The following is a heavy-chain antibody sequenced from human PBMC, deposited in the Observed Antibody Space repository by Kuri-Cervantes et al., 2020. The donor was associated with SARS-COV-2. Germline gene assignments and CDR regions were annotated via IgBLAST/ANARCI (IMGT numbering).Heavy chain of an antibody. D-gene: IGHD3-16*02. Sequence: GESLKISCAASGFNFGYYAMHWVRQAPGKGLEWVSGISYDVGSDKYYADSVKGRFTISRDRSNNTVYLQMSSLRAEDTAVYYCARDRYMMALGGAFDIWGQGTMVTVSS. CDR3: ARDRYMMALGGAFDI. CDR1: GFNFGYYA. CDR2: ISYDVGSDK. V-gene: IGHV3-30*07. J-gene: IGHJ3*02.